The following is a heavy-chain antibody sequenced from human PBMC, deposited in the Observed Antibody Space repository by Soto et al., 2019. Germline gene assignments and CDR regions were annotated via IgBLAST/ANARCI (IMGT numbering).Heavy chain of an antibody. V-gene: IGHV2-5*02. J-gene: IGHJ4*02. CDR1: GFSLSTSGVG. Sequence: QITLKESGPTLVKPTQTLTLTCTFSGFSLSTSGVGVGWIRQPPGKALEWLALIYWDDDRRYSPSLKSRLTIIKDTSKNQVVLTMTNMDPVDTATYYCAHTRTTVTYDYWGQGTQVTVSS. CDR2: IYWDDDR. D-gene: IGHD4-17*01. CDR3: AHTRTTVTYDY.